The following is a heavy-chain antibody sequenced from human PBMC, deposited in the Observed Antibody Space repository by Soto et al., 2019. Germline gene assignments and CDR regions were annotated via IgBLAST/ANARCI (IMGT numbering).Heavy chain of an antibody. D-gene: IGHD6-19*01. Sequence: PGGSLRLSCAASGFTFSNAWMSWVRQAPGKGLGWVGRIKSKTDGGTTDYAAPVKGRFTISRDDSKNTLHLQMNSLKTEDTAVYYCTTDPTSGWPYYYYGMDVWGQGTTVTVSS. CDR3: TTDPTSGWPYYYYGMDV. CDR1: GFTFSNAW. V-gene: IGHV3-15*01. CDR2: IKSKTDGGTT. J-gene: IGHJ6*02.